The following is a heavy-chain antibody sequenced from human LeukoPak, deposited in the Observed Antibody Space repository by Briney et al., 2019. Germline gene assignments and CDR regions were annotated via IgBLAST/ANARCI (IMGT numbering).Heavy chain of an antibody. Sequence: PGGSLRLSCAASGFNFSTYGMHWVRQAPGKGLQWVAVIWYDGSNKQYADSVKGRFTISRDNSKNTLYLQMNSLRAEDTAVYYCARSRYCSSTSCYGFLDYWGQGTLVTVSS. CDR1: GFNFSTYG. CDR3: ARSRYCSSTSCYGFLDY. CDR2: IWYDGSNK. V-gene: IGHV3-33*01. D-gene: IGHD2-2*01. J-gene: IGHJ4*02.